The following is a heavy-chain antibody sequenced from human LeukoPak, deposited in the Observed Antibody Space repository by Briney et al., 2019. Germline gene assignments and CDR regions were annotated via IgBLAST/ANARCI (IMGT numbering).Heavy chain of an antibody. Sequence: GESLKISCKGSGYSFISYWIGWVRQMPGKGLEWMGIIYPGDSDTRYSPSFQGQVTISADKSISTAYLQWSSLKASDTAMYYCARQEYCSGGSCYTWLDPWGQGTLVTVSS. J-gene: IGHJ5*02. CDR3: ARQEYCSGGSCYTWLDP. CDR2: IYPGDSDT. D-gene: IGHD2-15*01. V-gene: IGHV5-51*01. CDR1: GYSFISYW.